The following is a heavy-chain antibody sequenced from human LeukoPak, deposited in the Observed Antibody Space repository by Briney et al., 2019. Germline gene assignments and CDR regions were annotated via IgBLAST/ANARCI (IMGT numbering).Heavy chain of an antibody. CDR2: ISSSSSYI. J-gene: IGHJ4*02. V-gene: IGHV3-21*01. Sequence: GGSLRLSCAASGFTFSSYSMSWVRQAPGKGLEWVSSISSSSSYICYADSVKGRFTISRDNAKNSLYLQMNSLRAEDTAVYYCAKDSSGSAYYFDYWGQGTLVTVSS. CDR1: GFTFSSYS. D-gene: IGHD3-22*01. CDR3: AKDSSGSAYYFDY.